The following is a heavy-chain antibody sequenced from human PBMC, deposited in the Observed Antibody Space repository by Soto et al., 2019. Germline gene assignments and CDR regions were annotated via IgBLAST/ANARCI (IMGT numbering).Heavy chain of an antibody. CDR2: IDPTDSYT. CDR1: GYSFTRYW. J-gene: IGHJ6*02. D-gene: IGHD4-17*01. V-gene: IGHV5-10-1*01. CDR3: ARLLLTTVTRMDV. Sequence: PVESLKISCKGSGYSFTRYWISWVRQMPGKGLEWMGRIDPTDSYTNYSPSFQGHVTISADKSISTAYLQWSSLKASDTAMYYCARLLLTTVTRMDVWGQGTTVTVSS.